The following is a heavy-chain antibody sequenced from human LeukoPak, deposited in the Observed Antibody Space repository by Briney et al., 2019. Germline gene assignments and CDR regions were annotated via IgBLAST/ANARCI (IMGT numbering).Heavy chain of an antibody. D-gene: IGHD3-22*01. Sequence: GGSLRLSCAASGFTFSSYGMHWVRQAPGKGLEWVAFIRYDGSNKYYADSVKGRFTISRDNSKNTLYLQMNSLRVEDTAIYYCATLDYYDSSGYIDVFDIWGQGTLVTVSS. V-gene: IGHV3-30*02. CDR1: GFTFSSYG. J-gene: IGHJ3*02. CDR3: ATLDYYDSSGYIDVFDI. CDR2: IRYDGSNK.